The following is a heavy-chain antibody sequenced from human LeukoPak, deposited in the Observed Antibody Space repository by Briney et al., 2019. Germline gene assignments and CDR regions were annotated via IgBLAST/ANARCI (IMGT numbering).Heavy chain of an antibody. CDR3: ARQTYCSGGSCYPRLDDAFDI. V-gene: IGHV1-18*01. CDR1: GYTFIRYG. CDR2: ISTYNVNT. Sequence: ASVKVSCKASGYTFIRYGISWVRQAPGQGLEWMGWISTYNVNTNYAQKLQGRVTMTTDTSTSTAYMELRSLRSDDTAVYYCARQTYCSGGSCYPRLDDAFDIWGQGTMVTVSS. J-gene: IGHJ3*02. D-gene: IGHD2-15*01.